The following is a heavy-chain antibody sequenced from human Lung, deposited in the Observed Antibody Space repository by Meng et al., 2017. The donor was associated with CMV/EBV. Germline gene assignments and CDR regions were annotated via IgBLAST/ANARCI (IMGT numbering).Heavy chain of an antibody. Sequence: SETLSLXCAVYGGSFSGYYWSWIRQPPGKGLEWIGEINHSGSTNYNPSLKSRVTISVDTSKNQFSLKLSSVTAADTAVYYCARGAWNYVGVFDYWGQGTLVTSPQ. J-gene: IGHJ4*02. CDR3: ARGAWNYVGVFDY. CDR1: GGSFSGYY. CDR2: INHSGST. V-gene: IGHV4-34*01. D-gene: IGHD1-7*01.